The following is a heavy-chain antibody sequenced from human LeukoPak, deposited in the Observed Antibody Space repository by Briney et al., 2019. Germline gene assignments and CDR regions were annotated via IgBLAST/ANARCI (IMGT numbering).Heavy chain of an antibody. CDR2: IYYSGST. CDR3: ARRGDSGYDQFDY. Sequence: SETLSLTCTVSGGSISSYYWSWIRQPPGKGLEWIGYIYYSGSTNYNPSLKSRVTISVDTSKNQFSLKLSSVTAADTAVYYCARRGDSGYDQFDYWGEGTLVTVSS. V-gene: IGHV4-59*08. D-gene: IGHD5-12*01. J-gene: IGHJ4*02. CDR1: GGSISSYY.